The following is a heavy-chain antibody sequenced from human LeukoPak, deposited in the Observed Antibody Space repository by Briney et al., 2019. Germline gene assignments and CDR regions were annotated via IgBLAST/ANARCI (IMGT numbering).Heavy chain of an antibody. CDR2: IRYDGSNK. CDR3: AKDRYYYGSGSYYSFDY. J-gene: IGHJ4*02. D-gene: IGHD3-10*01. CDR1: GFTFSNAW. Sequence: GGSLRLSCAASGFTFSNAWMSWVRQAPGKGLEWVAFIRYDGSNKYYADSVKGRFTISRDNSKNTLYLQMNSLRAEDTAVYYCAKDRYYYGSGSYYSFDYWGQGTLVTVSS. V-gene: IGHV3-30*02.